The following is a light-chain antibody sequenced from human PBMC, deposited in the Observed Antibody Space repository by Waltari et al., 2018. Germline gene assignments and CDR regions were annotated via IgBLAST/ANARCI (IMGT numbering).Light chain of an antibody. Sequence: QSVLTQPPSVSAAPGQKVTISCSRRRSNIWNNYVPWYQQLPGTAPKLLIYDNNKRPSGIPDRFSASKSGTSATLGITGLQTGDEADYYCGTWDSSLSAVLFGGGTKLTVL. CDR1: RSNIWNNY. V-gene: IGLV1-51*01. J-gene: IGLJ2*01. CDR2: DNN. CDR3: GTWDSSLSAVL.